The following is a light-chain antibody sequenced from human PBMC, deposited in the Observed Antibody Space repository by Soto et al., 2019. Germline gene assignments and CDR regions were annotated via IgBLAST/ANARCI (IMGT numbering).Light chain of an antibody. CDR2: GAS. J-gene: IGKJ1*01. Sequence: EIVLTQSPGTLSFSPGEGATLSCRASRSVSGSYLAWYQQKPGQAPRLLIYGASSRATGIPDRFSGSGSGTVFTLTISRLEPEDSAVYYCQQYGGSPWTFGQGTKV. CDR1: RSVSGSY. CDR3: QQYGGSPWT. V-gene: IGKV3-20*01.